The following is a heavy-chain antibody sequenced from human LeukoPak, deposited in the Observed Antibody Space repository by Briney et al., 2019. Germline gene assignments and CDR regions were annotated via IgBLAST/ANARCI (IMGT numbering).Heavy chain of an antibody. V-gene: IGHV3-48*04. J-gene: IGHJ4*02. CDR3: ARDGIRVEDYVWGIYRPIGYNDY. D-gene: IGHD3-16*02. CDR1: GFTFSSYD. Sequence: GGSLRLSCAASGFTFSSYDMSWVRQAPGKGLEWVSYISSSGSTIYYEDSVKGRFTIRSDNARNSLYLQMDSRRAEDTAEYYCARDGIRVEDYVWGIYRPIGYNDYWGQGTLVTVSS. CDR2: ISSSGSTI.